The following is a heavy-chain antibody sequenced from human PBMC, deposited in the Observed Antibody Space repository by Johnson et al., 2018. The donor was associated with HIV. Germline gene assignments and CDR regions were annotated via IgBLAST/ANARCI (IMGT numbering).Heavy chain of an antibody. J-gene: IGHJ3*02. Sequence: VHLVESGGVVVQPGGSLRLSCAASGFTFDDYTMHWVRQAPGKGLEWVSLISWDGGSTTYADSVRGRFTVSRDNAKSSLYLQMNSLRAEDTAVYYCARVLWDYGEEDAFDIWGQGTMVTVSS. CDR1: GFTFDDYT. D-gene: IGHD4-17*01. CDR3: ARVLWDYGEEDAFDI. V-gene: IGHV3-43*01. CDR2: ISWDGGST.